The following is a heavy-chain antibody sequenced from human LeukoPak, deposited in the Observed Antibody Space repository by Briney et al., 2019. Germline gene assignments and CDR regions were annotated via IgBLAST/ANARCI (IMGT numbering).Heavy chain of an antibody. J-gene: IGHJ3*02. D-gene: IGHD6-13*01. Sequence: ASVKVSCKASGGTFSSYAISWVRQAPGQGLEWMGGIIPIFGTANYAQKFQGRVTITTDESTSTAYMELSSLRSEDTAVYYCATSLYSSRGLDAFDIWGQGTMVTVSS. CDR3: ATSLYSSRGLDAFDI. CDR1: GGTFSSYA. V-gene: IGHV1-69*05. CDR2: IIPIFGTA.